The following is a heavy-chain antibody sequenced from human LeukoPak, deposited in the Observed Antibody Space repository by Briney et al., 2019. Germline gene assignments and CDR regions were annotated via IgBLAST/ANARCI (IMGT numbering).Heavy chain of an antibody. CDR2: ISGSGAAT. D-gene: IGHD1-14*01. V-gene: IGHV3-23*01. Sequence: GGSLRLSCAASGLAFSSSTMSWVRQAPGKGQECVSIISGSGAATYYTDSVTGRFTISRDNSKNTLFLQMNSLRAEDTAVYYCAGRPSGEGLAPLDYRGQGALVAVSS. J-gene: IGHJ4*02. CDR3: AGRPSGEGLAPLDY. CDR1: GLAFSSST.